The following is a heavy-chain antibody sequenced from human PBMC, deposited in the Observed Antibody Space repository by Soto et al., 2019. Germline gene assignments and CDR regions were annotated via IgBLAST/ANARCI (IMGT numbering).Heavy chain of an antibody. CDR1: GYNFTGYY. CDR3: ARVGCSSTSCYNYYYYGMDD. V-gene: IGHV1-2*02. Sequence: GASVKVSCKASGYNFTGYYMHWVRQAPGQGLEWMGWINPNSGGTNYAQKFQGRVTMTRDTSISTAYMELSRLRPDETAVYYCARVGCSSTSCYNYYYYGMDDWGQGTTVTVSS. D-gene: IGHD2-2*01. CDR2: INPNSGGT. J-gene: IGHJ6*02.